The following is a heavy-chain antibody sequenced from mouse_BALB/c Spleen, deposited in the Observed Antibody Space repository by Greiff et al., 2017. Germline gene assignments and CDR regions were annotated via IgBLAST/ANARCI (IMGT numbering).Heavy chain of an antibody. Sequence: EVQLVESGGGLVKPGGSLKLSCAASGFTFSSYAMSWVRQSPEKRLEWVAEISSGGSYTYYPDTVTGRFTISRDNAKNTLYLEMSSLRSEDTAMFYCARGGGYFDNGGHGTTLTVSS. J-gene: IGHJ2*01. V-gene: IGHV5-9-4*01. CDR3: ARGGGYFDN. CDR2: ISSGGSYT. CDR1: GFTFSSYA.